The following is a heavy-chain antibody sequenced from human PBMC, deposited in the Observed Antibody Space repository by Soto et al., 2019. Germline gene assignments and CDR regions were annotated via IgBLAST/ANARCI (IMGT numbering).Heavy chain of an antibody. V-gene: IGHV3-21*01. CDR3: ARDLGSGWYQEDY. J-gene: IGHJ4*02. Sequence: LRLSCAASGFTFSSYSMNWVRQAPGKGLEWVSSISSSSSYIYYADSVKGRFTISRDNAKNSLYLQMNSLRAEDTAVYYCARDLGSGWYQEDYWGQGTLVTVSS. CDR2: ISSSSSYI. D-gene: IGHD6-19*01. CDR1: GFTFSSYS.